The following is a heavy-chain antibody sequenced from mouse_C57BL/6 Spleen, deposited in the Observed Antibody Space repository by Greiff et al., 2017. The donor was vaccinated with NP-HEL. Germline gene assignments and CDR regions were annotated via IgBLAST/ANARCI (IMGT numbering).Heavy chain of an antibody. V-gene: IGHV5-4*01. D-gene: IGHD1-1*01. CDR1: GFTFSSYA. Sequence: DVHLVESGGGLVKPGGSLKLSCAASGFTFSSYAMSWVRQTPEKRLEWVATISDGGSYTYYPDNVKGRFTISRDNAKNNLYLQMSHLKSEDTAMYYCARDRGYGSGTLFDYWGQGTTLTVSS. CDR3: ARDRGYGSGTLFDY. CDR2: ISDGGSYT. J-gene: IGHJ2*01.